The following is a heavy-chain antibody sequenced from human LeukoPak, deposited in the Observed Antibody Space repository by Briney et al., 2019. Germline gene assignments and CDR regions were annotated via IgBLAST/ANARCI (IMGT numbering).Heavy chain of an antibody. Sequence: ASETLSLTCTVSGGSISGYYWSWIRQPPGKGLEWIGFIHYSGNTYYNASLKSRVTMSVDTSKNQFSLKLSSVTAADTAVYYCAREFLLGEYFDYWGQGTLVTVSS. J-gene: IGHJ4*02. CDR3: AREFLLGEYFDY. D-gene: IGHD3-16*01. CDR2: IHYSGNT. CDR1: GGSISGYY. V-gene: IGHV4-59*12.